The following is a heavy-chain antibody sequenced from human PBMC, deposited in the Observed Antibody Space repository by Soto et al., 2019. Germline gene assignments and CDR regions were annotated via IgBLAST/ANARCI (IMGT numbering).Heavy chain of an antibody. CDR3: ASWTTRLDYYYYGMDV. CDR1: GFTFSSYG. V-gene: IGHV3-33*01. CDR2: IWYDGSNK. J-gene: IGHJ6*02. D-gene: IGHD4-17*01. Sequence: PGGSLRLSCAASGFTFSSYGMHWVRQAPGKGLEWVAVIWYDGSNKYYADSVKGRFTISRDNSKNTLYLQMNSLRAEDTAVYYCASWTTRLDYYYYGMDVWGQGTTVTVSS.